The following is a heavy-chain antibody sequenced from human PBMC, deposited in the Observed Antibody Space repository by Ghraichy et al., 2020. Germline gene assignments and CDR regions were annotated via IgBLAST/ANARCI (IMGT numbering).Heavy chain of an antibody. CDR2: INHSGST. D-gene: IGHD1-1*01. V-gene: IGHV4-34*01. CDR3: ARGRNWNVPLDD. CDR1: GGSFSGYY. Sequence: SETLSLTCAVYGGSFSGYYWSWIRQPPGKGLEWIGEINHSGSTNYNPSLKSRVTISVDTSKNQFSLKLSSVTAADTAVYYCARGRNWNVPLDDWGQGTLVTVSS. J-gene: IGHJ4*02.